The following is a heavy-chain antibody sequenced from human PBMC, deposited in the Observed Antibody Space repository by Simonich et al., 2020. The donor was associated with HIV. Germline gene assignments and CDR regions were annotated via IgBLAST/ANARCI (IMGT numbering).Heavy chain of an antibody. V-gene: IGHV4-34*01. J-gene: IGHJ4*02. D-gene: IGHD5-18*01. CDR2: INHNGST. Sequence: QVQLQQWGAGLLKPSETLSLTCAVYGGSFNGYYWSWIRQPPGKGLEWIGEINHNGSTNYNPSLKSRFTISVDTSKKQFSLKVRSVTVADTALYYCARLTVYSYGTYYFDYWGQGTLVTVSS. CDR3: ARLTVYSYGTYYFDY. CDR1: GGSFNGYY.